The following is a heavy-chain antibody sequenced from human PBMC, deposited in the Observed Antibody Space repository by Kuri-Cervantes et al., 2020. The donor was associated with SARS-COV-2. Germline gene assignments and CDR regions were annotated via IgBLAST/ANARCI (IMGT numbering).Heavy chain of an antibody. CDR2: IHTSGST. CDR1: GGSISSGDYY. V-gene: IGHV4-61*02. Sequence: SETLSLTCTVSGGSISSGDYYWSWIRQPPGKGLEWIGRIHTSGSTNYNPSLKSRVTMSVDTSKNQFSLKLSSVTAADTAVYYCARVNWGFDYWGQGTLVTVSS. J-gene: IGHJ4*02. CDR3: ARVNWGFDY. D-gene: IGHD7-27*01.